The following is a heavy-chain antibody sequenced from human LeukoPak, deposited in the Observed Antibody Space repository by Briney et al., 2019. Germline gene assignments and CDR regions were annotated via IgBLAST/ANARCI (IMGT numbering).Heavy chain of an antibody. Sequence: GGSLRLSCEASGFTFSDYALRWVRQAPGKGLEWVADILYDGSNQYHADSVRGRFTISRDNSKNALYLQMNSLRIEDTAVYYCARSTRSWIDYWGQGTLVTVSS. CDR3: ARSTRSWIDY. D-gene: IGHD2-2*01. CDR1: GFTFSDYA. J-gene: IGHJ4*02. V-gene: IGHV3-30-3*01. CDR2: ILYDGSNQ.